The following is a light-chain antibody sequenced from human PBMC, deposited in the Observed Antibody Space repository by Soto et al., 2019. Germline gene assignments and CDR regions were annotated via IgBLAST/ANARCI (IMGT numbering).Light chain of an antibody. CDR3: SSYTSSSTLYV. CDR2: DVS. CDR1: SSDVGGYNY. Sequence: VLTQPASVSGSPGQSITISCTGTSSDVGGYNYVSWYQQHPGKAPKLMIYDVSNRPSGVSNRFSGSKSGNTASLTISGLQAEDEADYYCSSYTSSSTLYVFGTGTKVTVL. V-gene: IGLV2-14*01. J-gene: IGLJ1*01.